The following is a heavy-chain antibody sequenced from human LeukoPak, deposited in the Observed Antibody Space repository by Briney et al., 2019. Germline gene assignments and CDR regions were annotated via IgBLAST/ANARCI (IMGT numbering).Heavy chain of an antibody. V-gene: IGHV3-23*01. CDR3: AKDRVVRGVIRGVFDY. CDR1: GFTFSSYA. J-gene: IGHJ4*02. CDR2: ISGSGGST. Sequence: PGGSLRLSCAASGFTFSSYAKSWVRQAPGEGLEWFSAISGSGGSTYYADSVKGRFTISRDNSKNTLYLQMNSLRAEDTAVYYCAKDRVVRGVIRGVFDYWGQRTPVTVSS. D-gene: IGHD3-10*01.